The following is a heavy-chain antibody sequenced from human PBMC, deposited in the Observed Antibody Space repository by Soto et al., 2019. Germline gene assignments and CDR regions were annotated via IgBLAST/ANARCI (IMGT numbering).Heavy chain of an antibody. CDR3: ARLPYYYCSGSQYWDWYLDL. CDR1: GYSFTSYW. CDR2: IYPGDSDT. V-gene: IGHV5-51*01. D-gene: IGHD3-10*01. Sequence: GESLKISCKGSGYSFTSYWIGWVRQMPGKDLEWMGIIYPGDSDTRYSPSFQGQVTISADKSISTAYLQWSSLKASDTAMYYCARLPYYYCSGSQYWDWYLDLWGRGTLVTVSS. J-gene: IGHJ2*01.